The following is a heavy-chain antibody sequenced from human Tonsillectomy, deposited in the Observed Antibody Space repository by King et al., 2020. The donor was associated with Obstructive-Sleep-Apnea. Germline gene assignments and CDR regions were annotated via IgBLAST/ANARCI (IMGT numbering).Heavy chain of an antibody. D-gene: IGHD1-1*01. CDR1: GGTFSSYA. Sequence: GQLVQSGAEVKKPGSSVKVSCKASGGTFSSYAISWVRQAPGQGLEWMGGIIPILGIANYAQKFQGRVTITADKSTSTAYMELSSLRSEDTAVYYCAKHHPPTTYYYGMDVWGQGTTVTVSS. J-gene: IGHJ6*02. CDR3: AKHHPPTTYYYGMDV. V-gene: IGHV1-69*09. CDR2: IIPILGIA.